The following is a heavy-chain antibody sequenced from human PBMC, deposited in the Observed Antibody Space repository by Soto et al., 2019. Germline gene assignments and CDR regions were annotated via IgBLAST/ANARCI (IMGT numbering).Heavy chain of an antibody. CDR2: ISGSGGTT. Sequence: EVQLLESGGGLVQPGRSLRRSCAASGFTFSNYAMSWVRQARGQGLDWVSAISGSGGTTYYADSVKGRFTISRDNSKNTLFLQMNSLRAEDAAVYYCAKFFVETGSNSGWPWSFHYWGQGTLVTVSS. CDR1: GFTFSNYA. J-gene: IGHJ4*02. D-gene: IGHD6-25*01. CDR3: AKFFVETGSNSGWPWSFHY. V-gene: IGHV3-23*01.